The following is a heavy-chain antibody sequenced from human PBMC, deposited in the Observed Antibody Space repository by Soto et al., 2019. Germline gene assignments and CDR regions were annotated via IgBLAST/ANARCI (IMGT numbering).Heavy chain of an antibody. CDR3: ASTYSSSWYAYYLDDY. V-gene: IGHV3-11*01. D-gene: IGHD6-13*01. CDR1: GFTFSDYY. Sequence: GGSLRLSCAASGFTFSDYYMSWIRQAPGKGLEWVSYISSSGSTIYYADSVKGRFTISRDNAKNSLYLQMNSLRAEDTAVYYCASTYSSSWYAYYLDDYWGQGTLVTVSS. CDR2: ISSSGSTI. J-gene: IGHJ4*02.